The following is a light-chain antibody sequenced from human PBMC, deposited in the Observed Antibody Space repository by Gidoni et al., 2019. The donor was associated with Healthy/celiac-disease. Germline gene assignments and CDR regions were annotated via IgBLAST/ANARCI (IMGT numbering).Light chain of an antibody. J-gene: IGKJ4*01. V-gene: IGKV1-33*01. CDR3: QQYDNLPPALT. CDR2: DAS. Sequence: DIQMTQSPSSLSASVGDIVTITCQASQDISNYLNWYQQKPGKAPKLLIYDASNLETGVPSRFSVSVSGTDFTFTISSLQPEDIATYDCQQYDNLPPALTFGGGTKVEIK. CDR1: QDISNY.